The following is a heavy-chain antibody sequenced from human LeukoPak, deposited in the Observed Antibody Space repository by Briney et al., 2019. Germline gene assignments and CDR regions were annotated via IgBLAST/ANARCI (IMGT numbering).Heavy chain of an antibody. D-gene: IGHD1-26*01. Sequence: GGSLRLSCAASGFTFSSYGMHWVRQAPGKGLEWVAFIRYDGSNKYYADSVKGRFTISRDNSKNTLYLQMNSLRAEDTAVYYCAKDWELPDAFDIWGQGTMVTVSS. V-gene: IGHV3-30*02. CDR1: GFTFSSYG. CDR2: IRYDGSNK. J-gene: IGHJ3*02. CDR3: AKDWELPDAFDI.